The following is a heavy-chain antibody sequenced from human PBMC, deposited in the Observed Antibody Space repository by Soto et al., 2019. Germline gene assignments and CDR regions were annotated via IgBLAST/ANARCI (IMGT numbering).Heavy chain of an antibody. Sequence: VQLVESGGGSVQPGGSRRLSCVVSGINFDDFAMHWVRQVPGKGLEWLSGINWDSENIGYADSVKGRFTISRDNAKNSLYLQMNSLKAEDTALYYCAKDTAPGFYDANGHLDSWGQGTPVTVSS. D-gene: IGHD2-8*01. V-gene: IGHV3-9*01. CDR3: AKDTAPGFYDANGHLDS. J-gene: IGHJ4*02. CDR1: GINFDDFA. CDR2: INWDSENI.